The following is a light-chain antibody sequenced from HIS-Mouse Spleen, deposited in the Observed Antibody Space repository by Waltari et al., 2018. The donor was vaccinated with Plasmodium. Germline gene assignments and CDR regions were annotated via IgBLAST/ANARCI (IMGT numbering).Light chain of an antibody. CDR1: QSFSSN. CDR2: GAS. Sequence: EIVITPSPATLSVSPGERAHLSCRASQSFSSNLAWYQQKPGQAPRLLIYGASTRATGIPARFSGSGSGTEFTLTISSLQSEDFAVYYCQQYNKWSFTFGPGTKVDIK. V-gene: IGKV3-15*01. CDR3: QQYNKWSFT. J-gene: IGKJ3*01.